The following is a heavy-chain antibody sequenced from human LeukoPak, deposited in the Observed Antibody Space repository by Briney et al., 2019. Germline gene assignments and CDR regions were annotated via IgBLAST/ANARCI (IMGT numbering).Heavy chain of an antibody. CDR3: AKKSIAVAAVGVPLFY. J-gene: IGHJ4*02. V-gene: IGHV3-23*01. D-gene: IGHD6-19*01. CDR2: ISGSGGST. Sequence: GGSLRLSCAASGFTFSSYAMSWVRQAPGKGLEWVSAISGSGGSTYYADSVKGRFTISRDNSKNTLYLQMNSLRAEDTAVYYCAKKSIAVAAVGVPLFYWGQGTLVTVSS. CDR1: GFTFSSYA.